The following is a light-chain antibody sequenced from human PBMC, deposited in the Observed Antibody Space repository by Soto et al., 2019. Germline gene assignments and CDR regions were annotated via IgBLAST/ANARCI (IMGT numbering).Light chain of an antibody. CDR1: QSVGIY. J-gene: IGKJ4*01. CDR3: QQRQNRPPLT. Sequence: ETVLTQSPATLSLSPGETATLSCRASQSVGIYLAWYQQKPGQPPRLLIYDAFNRATGIPARFSGSGSGTDFTLTISSLEPQDFAVYYCQQRQNRPPLTFGGGTKVEIK. CDR2: DAF. V-gene: IGKV3-11*01.